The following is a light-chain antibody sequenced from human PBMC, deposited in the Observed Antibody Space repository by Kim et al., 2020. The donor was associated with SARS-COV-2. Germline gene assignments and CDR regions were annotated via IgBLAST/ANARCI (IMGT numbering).Light chain of an antibody. CDR1: SREVGRYNH. J-gene: IGLJ2*01. Sequence: GPSATTYCAGTSREVGRYNHVSRYQHHPGKAPKLMIYDVSKRPSGVPDRFSGSKSGNTASLTISGLQTEDEADYYCCSYTGSYTVVFGGGTQLTVL. CDR2: DVS. CDR3: CSYTGSYTVV. V-gene: IGLV2-11*01.